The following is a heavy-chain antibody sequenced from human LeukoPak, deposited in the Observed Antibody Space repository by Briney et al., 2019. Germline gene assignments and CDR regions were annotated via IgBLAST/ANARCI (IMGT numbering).Heavy chain of an antibody. J-gene: IGHJ6*04. CDR3: ATFVGIVSGTYTVPGGLLV. D-gene: IGHD2-2*03. Sequence: GGSLRLSCVASEFSPTNFWMTWVRRAPGRGLEWVANIKHDGTEKFYVDSVKGRFTISRDHAKNSLYLQMNSLRAEDTAVYYCATFVGIVSGTYTVPGGLLVWGKGTTVTVSS. CDR2: IKHDGTEK. CDR1: EFSPTNFW. V-gene: IGHV3-7*01.